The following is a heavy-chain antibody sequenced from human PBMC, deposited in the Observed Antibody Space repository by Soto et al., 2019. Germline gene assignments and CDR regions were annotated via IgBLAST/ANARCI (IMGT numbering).Heavy chain of an antibody. J-gene: IGHJ6*02. Sequence: ASVKVSCKASGYTFASYDINWVRQATGQGLEWMGWMNPNSGNTGYAQKFQGRVTMTRNTSISTAYMELSSLRSEDTAVYYCARENTRDYYYYGMDVWGQGTTVTVSS. CDR1: GYTFASYD. CDR3: ARENTRDYYYYGMDV. CDR2: MNPNSGNT. V-gene: IGHV1-8*01.